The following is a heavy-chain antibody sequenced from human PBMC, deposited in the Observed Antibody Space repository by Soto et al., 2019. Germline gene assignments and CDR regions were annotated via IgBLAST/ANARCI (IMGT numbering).Heavy chain of an antibody. CDR3: ARGELEYLLPHYSGMDV. Sequence: QVQLVQSGAEVKKPGSSVRVSCKASGGTFGSSALSWVRQAPGQGLEWMGGIIPIFNTANYAQKFQGRVTITADESTSTAYMELSSLRSEDTAVYYCARGELEYLLPHYSGMDVWGQGTTVTVSS. CDR1: GGTFGSSA. D-gene: IGHD3-3*01. V-gene: IGHV1-69*12. CDR2: IIPIFNTA. J-gene: IGHJ6*02.